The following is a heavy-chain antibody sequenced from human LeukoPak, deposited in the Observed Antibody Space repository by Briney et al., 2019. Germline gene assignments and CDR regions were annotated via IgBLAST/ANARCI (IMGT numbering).Heavy chain of an antibody. CDR1: GGSISSYY. D-gene: IGHD1-1*01. CDR3: AREGTAGTNLNWFDP. Sequence: SETLSLTCTVSGGSISSYYWSWIRQPPGKGLEWIGYISYSGSTNFNPSLKSRVTISVDTSKNQFSLKLSSVTAADTAVYYCAREGTAGTNLNWFDPWGQGALVTVSS. CDR2: ISYSGST. V-gene: IGHV4-59*01. J-gene: IGHJ5*02.